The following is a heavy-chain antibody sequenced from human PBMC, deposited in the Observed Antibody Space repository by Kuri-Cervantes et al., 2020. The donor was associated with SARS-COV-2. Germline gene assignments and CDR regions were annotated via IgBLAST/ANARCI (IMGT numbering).Heavy chain of an antibody. CDR1: GGSISSSNW. CDR3: AFNYGTGSYFY. V-gene: IGHV4-4*02. Sequence: SCAVSGGSISSSNWWSWVRQHPGKGLEWIGEIHRTGTTNYNPPLESRVTISVDRSKNQFSLTLRSVTAADTAVYYCAFNYGTGSYFYWGQGTLVTVSS. CDR2: IHRTGTT. J-gene: IGHJ4*02. D-gene: IGHD3-10*01.